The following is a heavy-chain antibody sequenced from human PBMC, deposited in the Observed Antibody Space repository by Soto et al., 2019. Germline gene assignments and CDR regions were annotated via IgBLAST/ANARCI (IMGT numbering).Heavy chain of an antibody. CDR1: GGSISSGGYY. J-gene: IGHJ5*02. V-gene: IGHV4-31*03. CDR2: IYYSGST. CDR3: ARAEGFNWFGP. Sequence: SETLSLTCTVSGGSISSGGYYWSWIRQHPGKGLEWIGYIYYSGSTYYNPSLKSRVTISVDTSKNQFSLKLSSVTVADTGVYYWARAEGFNWFGPWGEGTVVTVSS.